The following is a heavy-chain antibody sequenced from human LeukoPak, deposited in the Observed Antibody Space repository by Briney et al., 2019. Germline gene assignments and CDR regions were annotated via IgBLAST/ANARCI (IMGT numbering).Heavy chain of an antibody. D-gene: IGHD3-16*01. CDR2: INWNGGST. V-gene: IGHV3-20*04. J-gene: IGHJ5*02. CDR1: GFTFDDYG. CDR3: ARDLGAARLIGNWFDP. Sequence: GGSLRLSCAASGFTFDDYGMSWVRQAPGKGLEWVSGINWNGGSTGYADSVKGRFTISRDNAKNSLYLQMNSLRAEDTAVYYCARDLGAARLIGNWFDPWGQGTLVTVSS.